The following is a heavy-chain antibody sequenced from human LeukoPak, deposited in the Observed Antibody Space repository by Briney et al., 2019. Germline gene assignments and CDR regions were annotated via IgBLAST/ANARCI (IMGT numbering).Heavy chain of an antibody. Sequence: GASVKLSCKASGYTFTSYYMHWVRQAPGQGLEWMGIINPSGGSTSYAQKFQGRVTMTRDMSTSTVYMELSSLRSEDTAVYYCARDFVYLQYQLLFDYRGQGTLVTVSS. CDR1: GYTFTSYY. CDR2: INPSGGST. D-gene: IGHD2-2*01. CDR3: ARDFVYLQYQLLFDY. J-gene: IGHJ4*02. V-gene: IGHV1-46*01.